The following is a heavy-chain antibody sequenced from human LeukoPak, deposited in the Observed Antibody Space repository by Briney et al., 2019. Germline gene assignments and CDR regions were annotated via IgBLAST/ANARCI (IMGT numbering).Heavy chain of an antibody. CDR1: GGSISSSNW. D-gene: IGHD3-10*01. CDR3: ARLKERFGVDY. CDR2: IYHSGST. Sequence: PSETLSLTCTVSGGSISSSNWWSWVRQPPGKGLEWIGEIYHSGSTNYNPSLKSRVTISVDTSKNQFSLKLSSVTAADTAVYYCARLKERFGVDYWGQGTLVTVSS. J-gene: IGHJ4*02. V-gene: IGHV4-4*02.